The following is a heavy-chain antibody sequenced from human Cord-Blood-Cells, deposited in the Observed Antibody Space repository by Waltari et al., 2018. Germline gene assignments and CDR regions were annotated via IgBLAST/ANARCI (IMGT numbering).Heavy chain of an antibody. Sequence: QVQLVQSGAEVKKPGASVKVSCKASGYTFTGYYMHWVRRAPGQGLEWMGWINPNSGGTNYAQKFQGWVTMTRDTSISTAYMELSRLRSDDTAVYYCARSHYGSGSDTAFDIWGQGTMVTVSS. V-gene: IGHV1-2*04. J-gene: IGHJ3*02. CDR2: INPNSGGT. CDR3: ARSHYGSGSDTAFDI. CDR1: GYTFTGYY. D-gene: IGHD3-10*01.